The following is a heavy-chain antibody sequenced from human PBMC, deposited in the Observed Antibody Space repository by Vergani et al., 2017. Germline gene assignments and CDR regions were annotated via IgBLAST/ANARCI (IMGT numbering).Heavy chain of an antibody. V-gene: IGHV3-15*01. CDR1: GFTFSNAW. J-gene: IGHJ6*02. D-gene: IGHD3-10*01. CDR3: TTDHALFPKLLWFGEPNYGMDV. Sequence: EVQLVESGGGLVKPGGSLRLSCAASGFTFSNAWMSWVRQAPGKGLEWVGRIKSKTDGGTTDYAAPVKGRFTISRDDSKNTLYLQMNSLKTEDTAVYYCTTDHALFPKLLWFGEPNYGMDVWGQGTTVTVSS. CDR2: IKSKTDGGTT.